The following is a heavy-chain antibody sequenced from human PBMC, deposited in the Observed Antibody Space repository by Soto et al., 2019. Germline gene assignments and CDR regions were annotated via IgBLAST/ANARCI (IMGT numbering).Heavy chain of an antibody. CDR3: ARFEDGGY. D-gene: IGHD3-10*01. V-gene: IGHV3-74*01. CDR2: LNSDGSST. J-gene: IGHJ4*02. Sequence: EVKLVESGGGLVQPGGSLRLSCAASGYTFSNYWMHWVRQAPGKGLVWVSRLNSDGSSTNYADSVKGRFTISRDNAKNTLYLQMNSLRAEDTAMYYCARFEDGGYWGQGTLVTVSS. CDR1: GYTFSNYW.